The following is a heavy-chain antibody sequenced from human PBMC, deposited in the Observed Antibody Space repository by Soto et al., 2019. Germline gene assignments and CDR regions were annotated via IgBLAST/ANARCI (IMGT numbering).Heavy chain of an antibody. CDR1: GFTFRTYG. CDR3: AKVIRADSTSFNFYYYSGLDV. V-gene: IGHV3-30*18. Sequence: QVQLVESGGGVVQPGRSLRLSCAASGFTFRTYGMHWVRQAPGKGLEWLAVISNTGINKYYADSVKGRFTISRDNSRDTLFLQMKSLRGEDTAIYCCAKVIRADSTSFNFYYYSGLDVWGQGTTVTVSS. CDR2: ISNTGINK. D-gene: IGHD6-6*01. J-gene: IGHJ6*02.